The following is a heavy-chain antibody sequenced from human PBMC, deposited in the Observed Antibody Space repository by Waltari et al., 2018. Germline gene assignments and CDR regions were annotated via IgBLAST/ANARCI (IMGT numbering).Heavy chain of an antibody. CDR1: GFTFRKFA. Sequence: EVQLLVSGGGLVQPGGSLRLSCAASGFTFRKFAMNWVRQAPGKGLEWVSDISGGGGGTNYADSVKGRFTISRDNSKNILFLQMNTLRAEDTAIYYCAKRFGSGSFDYWGQGTLVTVSS. D-gene: IGHD3-10*01. CDR3: AKRFGSGSFDY. J-gene: IGHJ4*02. CDR2: ISGGGGGT. V-gene: IGHV3-23*01.